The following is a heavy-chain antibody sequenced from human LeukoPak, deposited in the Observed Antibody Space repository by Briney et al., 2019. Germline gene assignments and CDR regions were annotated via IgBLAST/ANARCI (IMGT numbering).Heavy chain of an antibody. V-gene: IGHV3-43D*03. CDR3: ARASITIFGVGDYYMDV. CDR2: ISWDGGST. Sequence: PGGSLRLSCAASGFTFDDYAMHWVRQAPGKGLEWVSLISWDGGSTYYADSVKGRFTISRDNSKNSLYLQMNSLRAEDTAVYYCARASITIFGVGDYYMDVWGKGTTVTVSS. CDR1: GFTFDDYA. J-gene: IGHJ6*03. D-gene: IGHD3-3*01.